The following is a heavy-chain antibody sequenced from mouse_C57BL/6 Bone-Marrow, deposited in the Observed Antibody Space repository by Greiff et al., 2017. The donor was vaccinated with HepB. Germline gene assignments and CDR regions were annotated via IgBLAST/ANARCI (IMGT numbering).Heavy chain of an antibody. CDR2: INPYNGGT. D-gene: IGHD1-1*01. V-gene: IGHV1-19*01. J-gene: IGHJ4*01. Sequence: VQLKQSGPVLVKPGASVKMSCKASGYTFTDYYMNWVKQSHGKSLEWIGVINPYNGGTSYNQKFKGKATLTVDKSSSTAYMELNSLTSEDSAVYYCARFPTTVVDAMDYWGQGTSVTVSS. CDR3: ARFPTTVVDAMDY. CDR1: GYTFTDYY.